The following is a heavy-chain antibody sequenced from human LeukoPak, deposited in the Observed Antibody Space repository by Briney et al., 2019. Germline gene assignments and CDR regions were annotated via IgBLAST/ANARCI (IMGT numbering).Heavy chain of an antibody. CDR1: GVAISSGTNF. CDR2: IYPSGST. D-gene: IGHD5-12*01. V-gene: IGHV4-30-2*01. J-gene: IGHJ4*02. CDR3: ARGRGAFIFDF. Sequence: SETLSLTCGVSGVAISSGTNFCRWTRKPPGKGLEWIGYIYPSGSTHYNPSLKSRLTISVDRSKNQFSLKLRSVTAADTAVYYCARGRGAFIFDFWGQGTLVTVSS.